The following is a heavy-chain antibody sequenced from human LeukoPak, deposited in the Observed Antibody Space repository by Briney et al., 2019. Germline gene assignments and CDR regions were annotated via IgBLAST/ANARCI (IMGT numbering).Heavy chain of an antibody. J-gene: IGHJ5*02. CDR3: ASSSSWARFDP. CDR2: IKQDGSEK. D-gene: IGHD6-13*01. Sequence: QPGGSLRLSCAASGFTFSSYWMSWVRQAPGKGLEWVANIKQDGSEKYYVDSVKGGFTISRDDAKNSLYLQMNSLRAEDTAVYYCASSSSWARFDPWGQGTLVTVSS. V-gene: IGHV3-7*03. CDR1: GFTFSSYW.